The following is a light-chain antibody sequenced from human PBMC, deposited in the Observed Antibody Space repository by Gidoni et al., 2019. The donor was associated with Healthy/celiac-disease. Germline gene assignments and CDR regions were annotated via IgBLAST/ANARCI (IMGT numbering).Light chain of an antibody. CDR1: QSVSSSY. CDR3: QQYGSSPQYT. V-gene: IGKV3-20*01. Sequence: IVFTQSPGTLSLSPGERSTLSCMASQSVSSSYLAWYQKKPGQAPRLIIYGASSRITGITDRLSGSGAGTDFTITISRLEPEDFAVYYCQQYGSSPQYTFGQGTKLEIK. CDR2: GAS. J-gene: IGKJ2*01.